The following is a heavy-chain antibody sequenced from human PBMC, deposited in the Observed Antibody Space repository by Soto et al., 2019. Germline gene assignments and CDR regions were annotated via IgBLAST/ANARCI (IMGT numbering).Heavy chain of an antibody. CDR1: GFTFSSYS. CDR3: ARVRESFIDY. D-gene: IGHD3-10*01. Sequence: GGSLRLSCAASGFTFSSYSMNWVRQAPGKGLEWVSYISSSSSTIYYADSVKGRFTISRDNAKNSLYLQMNSLRAEDTAVYYCARVRESFIDYWGQGTLVTVSS. J-gene: IGHJ4*02. CDR2: ISSSSSTI. V-gene: IGHV3-48*01.